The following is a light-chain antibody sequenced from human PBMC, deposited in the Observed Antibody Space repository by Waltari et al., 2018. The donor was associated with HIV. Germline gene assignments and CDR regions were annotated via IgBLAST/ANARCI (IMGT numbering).Light chain of an antibody. Sequence: QSALTQPPSASGSPGPSVTPSCTGTSSAVGGYNYASWHQQHPGKAPKPMIYDVIKRPSGVPDRFSGSKSGNTASLTVSGLQPEDEADYYCSSHAGSKVVFGGGTRLTVL. J-gene: IGLJ2*01. CDR2: DVI. V-gene: IGLV2-8*01. CDR3: SSHAGSKVV. CDR1: SSAVGGYNY.